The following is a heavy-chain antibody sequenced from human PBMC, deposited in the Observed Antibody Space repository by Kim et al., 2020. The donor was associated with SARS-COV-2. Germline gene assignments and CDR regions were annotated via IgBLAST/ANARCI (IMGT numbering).Heavy chain of an antibody. CDR1: GGSFSGYY. CDR3: ARGGYCSGGSCYQHPPIYYYYGMDV. J-gene: IGHJ6*02. Sequence: SETLSLTCAVYGGSFSGYYWSWIRQPPGKGLEWIGEINHSGSTNYNPSLKSRVTISVDTSKNQFSLKLSSVTAADTAVYYCARGGYCSGGSCYQHPPIYYYYGMDVWGQGTTVTVSS. V-gene: IGHV4-34*01. D-gene: IGHD2-15*01. CDR2: INHSGST.